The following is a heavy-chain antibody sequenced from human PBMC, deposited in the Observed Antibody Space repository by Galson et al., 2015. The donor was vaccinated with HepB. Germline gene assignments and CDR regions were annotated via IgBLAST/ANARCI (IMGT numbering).Heavy chain of an antibody. CDR3: VRGFNSFDR. V-gene: IGHV3-72*01. Sequence: SLRLSCAASGFSFSDHFMDWFRQAPGKRLEWVGRSRNKEHRYSTEYAPSVKGRFTISRDESTRSLFLQMTSLKTEDTAVYYCVRGFNSFDRWGQGTLVTVSS. CDR2: SRNKEHRYST. J-gene: IGHJ4*02. CDR1: GFSFSDHF.